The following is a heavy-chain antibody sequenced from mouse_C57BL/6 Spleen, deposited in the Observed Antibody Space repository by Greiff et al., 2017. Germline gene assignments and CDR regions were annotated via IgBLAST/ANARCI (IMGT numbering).Heavy chain of an antibody. D-gene: IGHD2-1*01. Sequence: EVMLVESGGGLVKPGGSLKLSCAASGFTFSDYGMHWVRQAPEKGLEWVAYISSGSSTIYYADTVKGRFTISRDNAKNTLFLQMTSLRSEDTAMYYCAKGIYYGNYEYYFDYWGQGTTLTVSS. V-gene: IGHV5-17*01. CDR3: AKGIYYGNYEYYFDY. CDR2: ISSGSSTI. CDR1: GFTFSDYG. J-gene: IGHJ2*01.